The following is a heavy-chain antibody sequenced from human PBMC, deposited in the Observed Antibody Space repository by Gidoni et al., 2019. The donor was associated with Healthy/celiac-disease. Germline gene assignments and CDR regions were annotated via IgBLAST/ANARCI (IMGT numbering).Heavy chain of an antibody. D-gene: IGHD5-12*01. V-gene: IGHV5-51*01. CDR3: ARHPVVATIGSVDY. CDR2: IYPGDSDT. CDR1: GYGFTSYW. Sequence: EVQLVQSGAEAKTPGESLKIYCKGYGYGFTSYWIGWVRQMPGKGLEWMGIIYPGDSDTRYSPSFQGQVTISADKSISTAYLQWSSLKASDTAMYYCARHPVVATIGSVDYWGQGTLVTVSS. J-gene: IGHJ4*02.